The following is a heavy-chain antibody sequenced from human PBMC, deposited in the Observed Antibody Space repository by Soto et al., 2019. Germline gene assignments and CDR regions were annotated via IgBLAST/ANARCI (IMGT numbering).Heavy chain of an antibody. J-gene: IGHJ6*02. CDR1: GDVIRSYG. CDR3: ARVRCFNGLCHTADYGMDV. Sequence: SVKVSCKASGDVIRSYGINWVRQAPGQGLEWMGGIIPISGTTNYAQKFQGRVAITADESTDTVYMELSRLRSEDTAVYFCARVRCFNGLCHTADYGMDVWGQGTTVTVSS. D-gene: IGHD2-8*01. CDR2: IIPISGTT. V-gene: IGHV1-69*13.